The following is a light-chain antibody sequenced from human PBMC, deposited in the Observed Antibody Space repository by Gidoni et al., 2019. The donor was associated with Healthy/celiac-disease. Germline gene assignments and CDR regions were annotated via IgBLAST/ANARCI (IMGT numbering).Light chain of an antibody. CDR3: QQYGSSPWT. V-gene: IGKV3-20*01. CDR2: GAS. CDR1: QSVSSSY. J-gene: IGKJ1*01. Sequence: EIVLTQSPGTLSLSPGERATLSCRASQSVSSSYLAWYQQKPGQAPMLLIYGASSRATGIPDRFSGSGSGTDFTLTISRLVPEDFAVYYCQQYGSSPWTFGQGTKVEIK.